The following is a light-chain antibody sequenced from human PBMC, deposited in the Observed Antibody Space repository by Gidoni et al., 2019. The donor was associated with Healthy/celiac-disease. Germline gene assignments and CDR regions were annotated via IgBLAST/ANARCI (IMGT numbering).Light chain of an antibody. CDR3: QQSYSTPWT. Sequence: IQMTQHPSSLSASVGDRVTITCRASQSISSYLNWYQQKPGKAPKLLIYAASSLQSGVPSRFSGSGSGTDFTLTISSLQPEDFATYYCQQSYSTPWTFGQGTKVEIK. CDR2: AAS. CDR1: QSISSY. V-gene: IGKV1-39*01. J-gene: IGKJ1*01.